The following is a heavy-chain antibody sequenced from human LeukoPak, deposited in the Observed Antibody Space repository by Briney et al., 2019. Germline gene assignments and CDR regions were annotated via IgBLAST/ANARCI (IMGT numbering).Heavy chain of an antibody. V-gene: IGHV1-2*02. D-gene: IGHD3-3*01. CDR1: GYTFTGYY. Sequence: GASVKVSCKASGYTFTGYYMHWVRQAPGQGLEWMGWINPNSGGTNYAQKFEGRVTMTRDTSISTAYMELSRLRSDDTAVYYCARAVFGVVSPTLIYWGQGTLVTVSS. CDR2: INPNSGGT. J-gene: IGHJ4*02. CDR3: ARAVFGVVSPTLIY.